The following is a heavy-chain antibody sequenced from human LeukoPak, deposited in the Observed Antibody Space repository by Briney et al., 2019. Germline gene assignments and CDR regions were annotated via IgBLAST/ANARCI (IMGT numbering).Heavy chain of an antibody. D-gene: IGHD2-15*01. J-gene: IGHJ5*02. CDR1: GGSVSSYY. Sequence: SETLSLTCTVSGGSVSSYYWSWIRQPPGKAPEWIGYIYNSDFTNYNPSLKSRVTISMDTSKNQFSLRLTSVTAADTAIYYCAKAIVVVAGGWFDPWGQGTLVTVSS. CDR3: AKAIVVVAGGWFDP. V-gene: IGHV4-59*02. CDR2: IYNSDFT.